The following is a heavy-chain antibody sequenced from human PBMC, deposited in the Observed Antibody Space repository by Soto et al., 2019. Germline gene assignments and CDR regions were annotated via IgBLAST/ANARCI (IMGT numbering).Heavy chain of an antibody. D-gene: IGHD1-26*01. CDR1: GFTVSTYN. Sequence: EVHLVESGGGLMQPGGSLRLSCAASGFTVSTYNMIWVRQAPVKGLEWVSVTYSGGSTQYADSVKGRFTVSRDNSKTTLYLQMSSLRDEDTAVYYCAMKLSGAVQGWAYGMDVWGRGTTVTVSS. CDR2: TYSGGST. CDR3: AMKLSGAVQGWAYGMDV. J-gene: IGHJ6*02. V-gene: IGHV3-53*02.